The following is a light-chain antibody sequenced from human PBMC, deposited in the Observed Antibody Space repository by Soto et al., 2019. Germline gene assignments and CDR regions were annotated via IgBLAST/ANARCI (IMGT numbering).Light chain of an antibody. CDR3: SSYTSISSLGGV. J-gene: IGLJ2*01. Sequence: QSALTQPASVSGSPGQSITISCTGSSSDVGGFDYVSWYQQHPGKAPKLVIYDVTNRPSGVSNRFSASKSGNTASLTISGLQAEDEAHYYCSSYTSISSLGGVIDGGTKLTVL. CDR1: SSDVGGFDY. CDR2: DVT. V-gene: IGLV2-14*03.